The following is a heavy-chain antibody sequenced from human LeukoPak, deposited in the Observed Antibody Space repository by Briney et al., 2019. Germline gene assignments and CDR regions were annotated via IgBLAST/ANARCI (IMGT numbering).Heavy chain of an antibody. CDR3: AKFFYGDYGYYYYYGMDV. CDR1: GFTFSSYA. D-gene: IGHD4-17*01. V-gene: IGHV3-23*01. Sequence: GGSLRLSCAASGFTFSSYAMHWVRQAPGKGLEWVSAISGSGGSTYYADSVKGRFTISRDNSRNTLYLQMNSLRAEDTAVYYCAKFFYGDYGYYYYYGMDVWGQGTTVTVSS. J-gene: IGHJ6*02. CDR2: ISGSGGST.